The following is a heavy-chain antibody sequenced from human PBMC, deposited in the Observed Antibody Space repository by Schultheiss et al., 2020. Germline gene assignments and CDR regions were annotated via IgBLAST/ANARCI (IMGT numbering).Heavy chain of an antibody. D-gene: IGHD4-17*01. CDR2: MNPNSGNT. CDR3: ARFSRPREYGESQVYYYGMDV. J-gene: IGHJ6*02. V-gene: IGHV1-8*02. CDR1: GYTFTSYG. Sequence: ASVKVSCKASGYTFTSYGISWVRQAPGQGLEWMGWMNPNSGNTGYAQKFQGRVTMTRNTSISTAYMELSRLRSDDTAVYYCARFSRPREYGESQVYYYGMDVWGQGTTVTVSS.